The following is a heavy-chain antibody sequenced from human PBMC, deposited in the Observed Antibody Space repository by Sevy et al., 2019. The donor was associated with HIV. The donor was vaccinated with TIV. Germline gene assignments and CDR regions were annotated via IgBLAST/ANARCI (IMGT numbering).Heavy chain of an antibody. V-gene: IGHV3-48*01. CDR2: INSGSGSI. Sequence: GGSLRLSCAASGFMFNTYSMNWVRQAPGTGLEWLSYINSGSGSISYADSVKGRFTISRDNAKNSLYLQMNSLRAEDTAVYYCVRTVSGTFRYDDYWGQGTLVTVSS. CDR1: GFMFNTYS. CDR3: VRTVSGTFRYDDY. D-gene: IGHD3-16*02. J-gene: IGHJ4*02.